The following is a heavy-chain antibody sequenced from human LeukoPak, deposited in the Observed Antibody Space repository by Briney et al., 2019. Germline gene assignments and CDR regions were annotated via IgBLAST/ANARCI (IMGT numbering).Heavy chain of an antibody. CDR2: IYYSGST. V-gene: IGHV4-39*07. Sequence: SETLSLTCTVSGGSISSSSYYWGWIRQPPGKGLEWIGSIYYSGSTYYNPSLKSRVTISVDTSKNQFSLKLSSVTAADTAVYYCARGPHGGSSDHFDYWGQGTLVTVSS. J-gene: IGHJ4*02. CDR3: ARGPHGGSSDHFDY. D-gene: IGHD1-26*01. CDR1: GGSISSSSYY.